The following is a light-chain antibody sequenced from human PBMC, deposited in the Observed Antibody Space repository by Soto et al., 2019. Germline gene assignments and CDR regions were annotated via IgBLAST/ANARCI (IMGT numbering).Light chain of an antibody. Sequence: DIQMTQSPSSLSASVGDRVTITCRASQSISSYLNWYQQKPGKAPKLLIYAASSLQSGVPSRFSGSGSGTEFTLTISSLQPEDFATYYCQQSYSTPFFGQGTKLEIK. V-gene: IGKV1-39*01. CDR2: AAS. J-gene: IGKJ2*01. CDR1: QSISSY. CDR3: QQSYSTPF.